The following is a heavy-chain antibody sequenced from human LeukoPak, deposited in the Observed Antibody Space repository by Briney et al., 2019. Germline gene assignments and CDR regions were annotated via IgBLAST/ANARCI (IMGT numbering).Heavy chain of an antibody. CDR2: IHYTAGT. CDR3: ARQIASAGTAGFDF. J-gene: IGHJ4*02. V-gene: IGHV4-59*02. Sequence: PSETLSLTCTVSGGSVSGDYWSWIRQSPSKGLEWVGYIHYTAGTNYNPSLKSRVTMSVDTSKNQFSLRLRSVTAADTAVYYCARQIASAGTAGFDFWGQGALVTVSS. D-gene: IGHD6-13*01. CDR1: GGSVSGDY.